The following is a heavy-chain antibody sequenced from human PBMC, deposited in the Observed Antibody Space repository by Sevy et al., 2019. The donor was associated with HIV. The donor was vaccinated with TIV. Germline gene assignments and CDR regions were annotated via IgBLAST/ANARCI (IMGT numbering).Heavy chain of an antibody. Sequence: GGSLRLSCSASGFTFSGSALHWVRQAPGKGLEYVSVISSSGSSAYYAESVRGRFTISRDKSKNTLYLQMRSLRAEDTAVYYCEKDSIFYDSSSGYRPFYYYGMDVWGQGTSVTVSS. CDR3: EKDSIFYDSSSGYRPFYYYGMDV. J-gene: IGHJ6*02. CDR1: GFTFSGSA. D-gene: IGHD3-3*01. V-gene: IGHV3-64D*09. CDR2: ISSSGSSA.